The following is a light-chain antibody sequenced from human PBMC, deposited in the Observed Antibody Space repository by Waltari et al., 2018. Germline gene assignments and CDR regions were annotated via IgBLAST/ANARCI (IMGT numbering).Light chain of an antibody. V-gene: IGKV4-1*01. Sequence: DIVMTQSPDSLAVSLVERATINCKSSQNVLYNSKNKNYLAWYQQKPGQPPKLFMYWASTRESGVPDRFSGSGSGTDFTLTISSLQAEDVAVYYCQQYYSTPYTFGQGTKLEIK. J-gene: IGKJ2*01. CDR2: WAS. CDR3: QQYYSTPYT. CDR1: QNVLYNSKNKNY.